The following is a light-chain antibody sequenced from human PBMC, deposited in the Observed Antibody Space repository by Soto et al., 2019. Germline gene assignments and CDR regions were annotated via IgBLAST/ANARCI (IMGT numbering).Light chain of an antibody. CDR2: GAS. V-gene: IGKV3-15*01. CDR3: QQYNKWPPYT. CDR1: QSVSSN. J-gene: IGKJ2*01. Sequence: EIVMTHSPATLSVSPGERATLSCRASQSVSSNLAWYQQKPGQAPRLLIYGASTRATGIPARFSGSGSGTEFTLTISSLQSEDFAVYYCQQYNKWPPYTFGQGTKLENK.